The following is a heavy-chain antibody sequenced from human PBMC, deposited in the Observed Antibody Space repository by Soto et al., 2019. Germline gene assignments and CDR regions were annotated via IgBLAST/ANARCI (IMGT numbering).Heavy chain of an antibody. CDR2: ITPIFGTA. V-gene: IGHV1-69*01. CDR1: GGSFSNYA. J-gene: IGHJ4*02. Sequence: QVQLVQSGAEVKKPGSSVKVSCKASGGSFSNYAISWVRQAPGQGLEGMGGITPIFGTANYAQRFQGRVTITADESTSTAYMELSSLRSEDTAVYYCARGWSYDILTGYSYWGQGTLVTVSS. CDR3: ARGWSYDILTGYSY. D-gene: IGHD3-9*01.